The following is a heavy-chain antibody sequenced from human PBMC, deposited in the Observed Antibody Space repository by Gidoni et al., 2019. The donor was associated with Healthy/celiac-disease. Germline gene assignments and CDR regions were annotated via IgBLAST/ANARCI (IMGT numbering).Heavy chain of an antibody. Sequence: YGAASGFTFSSYEMNWVRQAPGKGLEWVSYISSSGSTIYYADSVKGRFTISRDNAKNSLYLQMNSLRAEDTAVYYCARERVVVAATLFGNYYYGMDVWGQGTPVTVSS. CDR2: ISSSGSTI. J-gene: IGHJ6*02. D-gene: IGHD2-15*01. CDR1: GFTFSSYE. CDR3: ARERVVVAATLFGNYYYGMDV. V-gene: IGHV3-48*03.